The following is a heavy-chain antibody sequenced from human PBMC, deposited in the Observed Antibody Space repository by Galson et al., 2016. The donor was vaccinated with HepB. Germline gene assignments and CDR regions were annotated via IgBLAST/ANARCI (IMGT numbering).Heavy chain of an antibody. CDR3: ARALANDDILTGYYSAFDY. V-gene: IGHV3-33*01. D-gene: IGHD3-9*01. Sequence: SLRLSCAASGFTFSSYAMHWVRQAPGKGLEWVAIIWFDGSNKYYADSVKGRFTISRDNSMNTLHLQMNSLRAEDTAVYFCARALANDDILTGYYSAFDYWGQGTLVTVSS. CDR1: GFTFSSYA. CDR2: IWFDGSNK. J-gene: IGHJ4*02.